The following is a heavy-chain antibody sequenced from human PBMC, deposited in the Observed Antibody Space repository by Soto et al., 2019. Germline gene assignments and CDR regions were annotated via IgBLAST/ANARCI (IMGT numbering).Heavy chain of an antibody. CDR2: IYHSGST. D-gene: IGHD1-7*01. Sequence: SETLSLTCAVSGGSISSSNWWSWVRQPPGKGLEWIGEIYHSGSTNYNPSLKSRVTISVDKSKNQFSLKLSSVTAADTAVYYCARDRTGTTGYYYGMDVWGQGTTVTVS. V-gene: IGHV4-4*02. CDR1: GGSISSSNW. CDR3: ARDRTGTTGYYYGMDV. J-gene: IGHJ6*02.